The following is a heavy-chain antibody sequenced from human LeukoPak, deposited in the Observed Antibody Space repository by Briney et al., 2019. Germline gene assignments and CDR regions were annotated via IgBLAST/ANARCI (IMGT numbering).Heavy chain of an antibody. CDR1: GFAFGGYT. CDR2: ISDNSAYI. V-gene: IGHV3-21*01. J-gene: IGHJ4*02. D-gene: IGHD6-25*01. Sequence: GGSLRLSCAASGFAFGGYTMTWVRQAPGKGLEWVSSISDNSAYIYHADSLQGRFTTSRDNAKNSLFLQMSSLRADDTAVYYCARDPAPHSAYLPHFDYWGQGILVTVSS. CDR3: ARDPAPHSAYLPHFDY.